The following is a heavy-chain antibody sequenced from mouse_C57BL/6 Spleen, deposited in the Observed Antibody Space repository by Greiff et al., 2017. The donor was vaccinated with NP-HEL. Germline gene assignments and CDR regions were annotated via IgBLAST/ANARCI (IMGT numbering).Heavy chain of an antibody. D-gene: IGHD2-1*01. J-gene: IGHJ2*01. CDR3: ARHTTVTLDY. V-gene: IGHV5-6*01. CDR2: ISSGGSYT. Sequence: EVKVVESGGDLVKPGGSLKLSCAASGFTFSSYGMSWVRQTPDKRLEWVATISSGGSYTYYPDSVKGRFTISRDNAKNTLYLQMSSLKSEDTAMYYCARHTTVTLDYWGQGTTLTVSS. CDR1: GFTFSSYG.